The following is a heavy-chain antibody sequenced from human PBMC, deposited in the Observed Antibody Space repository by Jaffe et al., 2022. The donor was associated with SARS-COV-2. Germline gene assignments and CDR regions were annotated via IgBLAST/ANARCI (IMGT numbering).Heavy chain of an antibody. CDR1: GGSISSGSYY. D-gene: IGHD3-22*01. V-gene: IGHV4-61*02. J-gene: IGHJ3*02. Sequence: QVQLQESGPGLVKPSQTLSLTCTVSGGSISSGSYYWSWIRQPAGKGLEWIGRIYTSGSTNYNPSLKSRVTISVDTSKNQFSLKLSSVTAADTAVYYCARDVGYYDSSGSSAFDIWGQGTMVTVSS. CDR3: ARDVGYYDSSGSSAFDI. CDR2: IYTSGST.